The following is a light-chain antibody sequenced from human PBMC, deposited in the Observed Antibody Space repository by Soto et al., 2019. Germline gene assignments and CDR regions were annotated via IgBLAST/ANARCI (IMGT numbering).Light chain of an antibody. J-gene: IGLJ1*01. Sequence: QSALTQPASVSGSPGQSITISCTGTSSDVGGYNYVSWYQHHPGKAPKLMIYDVSNRPSGVSNRFSGSKSGNTASLSISGLQPEDVADYYCSSYRTSNTXQIVCGTGTKVTVL. CDR3: SSYRTSNTXQIV. V-gene: IGLV2-14*03. CDR2: DVS. CDR1: SSDVGGYNY.